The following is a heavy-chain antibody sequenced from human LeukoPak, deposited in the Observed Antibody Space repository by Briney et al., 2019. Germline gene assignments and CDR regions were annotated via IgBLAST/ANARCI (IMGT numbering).Heavy chain of an antibody. D-gene: IGHD3-10*01. J-gene: IGHJ5*02. Sequence: SETLSLTRTVSGGSISSYYWSWIRQPPGKGLEWIGYIYYSGSTNYNPSLKSRVTISVDTSKNQFSLKLSSVTAADTAVYYCARLSPMVRGVIITGWFDPWGQGTLVTVSS. V-gene: IGHV4-59*08. CDR3: ARLSPMVRGVIITGWFDP. CDR2: IYYSGST. CDR1: GGSISSYY.